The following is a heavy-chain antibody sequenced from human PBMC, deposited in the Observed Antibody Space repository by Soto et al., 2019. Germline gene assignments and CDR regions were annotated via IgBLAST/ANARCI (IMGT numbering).Heavy chain of an antibody. Sequence: QITLKESGPTLVKATQALTLTCTFSGFSLRTNGVGVGWIRQPPGTALEWLALIYWDDDKRYSPSLKSRLTITEETSKNQVVLTMTNIDPVDTGTDYCTHNVNYGDHVDYWGQGTLVTVSS. CDR1: GFSLRTNGVG. V-gene: IGHV2-5*02. D-gene: IGHD4-17*01. CDR2: IYWDDDK. CDR3: THNVNYGDHVDY. J-gene: IGHJ4*02.